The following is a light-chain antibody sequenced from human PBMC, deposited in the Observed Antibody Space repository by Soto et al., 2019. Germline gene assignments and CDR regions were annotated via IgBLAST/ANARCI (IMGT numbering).Light chain of an antibody. CDR1: QSVSSY. CDR3: QQSYSTPHT. V-gene: IGKV3-11*01. Sequence: EIVLTQSPATLSLSPGERATVSCMASQSVSSYLAWYQQKPGQAPRLLIYDASNRATGIPARFSGSGSGTDFTLTISSLQPEDFATYYCQQSYSTPHTFGQGTRLEIK. J-gene: IGKJ5*01. CDR2: DAS.